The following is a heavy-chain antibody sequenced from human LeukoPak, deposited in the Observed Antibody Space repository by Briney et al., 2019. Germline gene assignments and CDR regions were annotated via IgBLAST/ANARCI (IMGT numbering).Heavy chain of an antibody. CDR3: AKGGYPSPYYFDY. Sequence: GGSLRLSCAASGFTFSSYGMHWVRQAPGKGLEWVAFIRYDGSNKYYADSVKGRFTISRDNSKNTLYLQMNSLRAEDTAVYYCAKGGYPSPYYFDYWGQGTLVTVSS. D-gene: IGHD2-2*01. J-gene: IGHJ4*02. V-gene: IGHV3-30*02. CDR1: GFTFSSYG. CDR2: IRYDGSNK.